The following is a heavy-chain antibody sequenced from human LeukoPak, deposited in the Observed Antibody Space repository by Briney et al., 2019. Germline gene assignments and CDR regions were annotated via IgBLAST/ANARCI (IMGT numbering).Heavy chain of an antibody. J-gene: IGHJ3*02. V-gene: IGHV3-7*01. CDR2: IKQDGSNA. CDR3: ARGVRGGTQYGAFDI. Sequence: PGGSLRLSCVASRFTFSNDWMHWVRQAPGRGLEWVANIKQDGSNAYYVDSVKGRFTISRDNAKNSVYLQMNSLRAEDTAVYYCARGVRGGTQYGAFDIWGQGTMVTVSS. CDR1: RFTFSNDW. D-gene: IGHD1-7*01.